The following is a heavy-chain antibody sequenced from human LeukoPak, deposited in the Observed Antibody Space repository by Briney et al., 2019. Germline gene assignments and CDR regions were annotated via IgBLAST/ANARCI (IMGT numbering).Heavy chain of an antibody. CDR3: ARGRDSLHY. D-gene: IGHD3-10*01. V-gene: IGHV3-30*03. Sequence: PGGSLRLSCAASGFTFSSYGVHWVRQAPGKGLEWVAVISYDGSNKYYADSVKGRFTISRDNSKNMLYLQMNSLRAEDTAVYYCARGRDSLHYWGQGTLVPVSS. CDR2: ISYDGSNK. CDR1: GFTFSSYG. J-gene: IGHJ4*02.